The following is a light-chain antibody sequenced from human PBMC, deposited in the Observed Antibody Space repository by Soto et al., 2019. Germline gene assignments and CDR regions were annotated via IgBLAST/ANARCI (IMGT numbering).Light chain of an antibody. Sequence: QSALTQPASVSGSPGQSITISCTGTSSDVGSYNLVSWYQQHPGKAPKLMIYEGSKRPSGVSNRFSGSKSGNTASLTFSGLQAEDEADYYCCSYAGSRVFGGGTKLTVL. V-gene: IGLV2-23*01. J-gene: IGLJ3*02. CDR2: EGS. CDR3: CSYAGSRV. CDR1: SSDVGSYNL.